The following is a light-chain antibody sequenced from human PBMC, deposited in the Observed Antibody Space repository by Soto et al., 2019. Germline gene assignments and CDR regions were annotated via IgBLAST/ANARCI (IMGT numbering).Light chain of an antibody. V-gene: IGLV1-47*01. J-gene: IGLJ3*02. CDR3: AVWDDSLNGVV. Sequence: QSVLTQPPSASGTPGQTVTISSSGGTSNIGTNYVSWYQHLPGTAPKLLIYGNNQRPSGVPDRFSGSKSGTSASLAISGLRSDDEADYYCAVWDDSLNGVVFGGGTKVTVL. CDR1: TSNIGTNY. CDR2: GNN.